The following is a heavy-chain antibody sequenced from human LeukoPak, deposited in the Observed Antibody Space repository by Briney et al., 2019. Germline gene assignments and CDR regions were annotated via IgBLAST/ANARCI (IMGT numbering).Heavy chain of an antibody. Sequence: GGSLRLSCAVSGFTLSGFWMSWSRQAPGKGLEWVASINSGGSEGYYADVVKGRFTISRDNAKNSLYLQINSLRAEDTAVYYCARSSYSSSSSVWGQGTMVTVSS. D-gene: IGHD6-6*01. V-gene: IGHV3-7*03. CDR2: INSGGSEG. CDR1: GFTLSGFW. J-gene: IGHJ3*01. CDR3: ARSSYSSSSSV.